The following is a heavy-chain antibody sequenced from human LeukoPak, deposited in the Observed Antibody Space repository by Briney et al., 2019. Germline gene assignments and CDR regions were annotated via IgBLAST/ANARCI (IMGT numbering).Heavy chain of an antibody. D-gene: IGHD2-2*01. CDR2: IIPIFGTA. CDR3: AMRPRSSCGGSFDY. J-gene: IGHJ4*02. V-gene: IGHV1-69*01. Sequence: ASVKVSCKASGGTFSSYAISWVRQAPGQGLEWMGGIIPIFGTANYAQKFQGRVTITADESTSTAYMELSSLRSEDTAVYYCAMRPRSSCGGSFDYWGQGTLVTVSS. CDR1: GGTFSSYA.